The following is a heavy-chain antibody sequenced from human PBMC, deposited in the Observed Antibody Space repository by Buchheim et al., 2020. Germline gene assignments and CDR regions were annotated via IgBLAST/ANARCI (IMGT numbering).Heavy chain of an antibody. J-gene: IGHJ4*02. V-gene: IGHV3-23*01. CDR2: ISASGAGT. CDR1: GFIFSDYA. D-gene: IGHD2-2*01. CDR3: AKGADIVVVPGPDY. Sequence: EVQLLESGGGLVQPGGSLRLACAASGFIFSDYAMSWVRQAPGKGLEWVSGISASGAGTYYAESVKGRFTISRDKSKNIVYLEMSSLRAEDTAVYYCAKGADIVVVPGPDYWGQGTL.